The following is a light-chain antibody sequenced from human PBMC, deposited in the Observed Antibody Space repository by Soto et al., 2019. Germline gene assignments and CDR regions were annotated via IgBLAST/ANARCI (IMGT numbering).Light chain of an antibody. CDR2: GAS. Sequence: EIVMTQSPATLSVPPGERATLSCRASQSVSSNLAWYQQKPGQAPRLLIYGASTRATGIPARFSGSGSGTEFTLTISSLQSEDFAVYYCQQYNNWPFTFGGGTKVEIK. CDR1: QSVSSN. CDR3: QQYNNWPFT. V-gene: IGKV3-15*01. J-gene: IGKJ4*01.